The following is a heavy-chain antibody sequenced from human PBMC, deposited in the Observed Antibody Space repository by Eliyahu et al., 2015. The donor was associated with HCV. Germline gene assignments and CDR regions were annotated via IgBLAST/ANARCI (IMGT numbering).Heavy chain of an antibody. CDR2: IYYSGST. V-gene: IGHV4-39*01. CDR3: ARLYYDSSGYPIPFDY. CDR1: GXXITSSXXX. J-gene: IGHJ4*02. D-gene: IGHD3-22*01. Sequence: QLQLQESGPGLVKPSDTLSLXCSVXGXXITSSXXXWGWIRQPPGKGLEWIGSIYYSGSTDYNPSLKSRVTISVDTSKNQFSLKLSSVTAADTAVYYCARLYYDSSGYPIPFDYWGQGTLVTVSS.